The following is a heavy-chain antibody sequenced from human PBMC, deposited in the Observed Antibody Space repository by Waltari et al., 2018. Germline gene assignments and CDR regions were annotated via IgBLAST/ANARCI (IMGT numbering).Heavy chain of an antibody. Sequence: QVQLQQWGAGLLKPSETLSLTCAVYGGSFSGYYWRWIRQPPGKGLEWIGEINHSGSTNYNPSLKSRVTISVDTSKNQFSLKLSSVTAADTAVYYCARGSSSWYDSAFDIWGQGTMVTVSS. V-gene: IGHV4-34*01. J-gene: IGHJ3*02. D-gene: IGHD6-13*01. CDR1: GGSFSGYY. CDR3: ARGSSSWYDSAFDI. CDR2: INHSGST.